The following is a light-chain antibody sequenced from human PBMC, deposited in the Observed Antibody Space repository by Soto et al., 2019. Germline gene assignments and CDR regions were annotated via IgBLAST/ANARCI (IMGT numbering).Light chain of an antibody. V-gene: IGLV2-14*01. Sequence: QSALTQPASVSGSPGQSITISCTGTSSDVGGYNYVSWYQQHPGKAPKLMIYDVSNRPSGISNRFSGSRSGNTASLIISGLQAEYEAAYYCSSYTSSSTVIFGGGTKLTVL. CDR3: SSYTSSSTVI. CDR1: SSDVGGYNY. J-gene: IGLJ2*01. CDR2: DVS.